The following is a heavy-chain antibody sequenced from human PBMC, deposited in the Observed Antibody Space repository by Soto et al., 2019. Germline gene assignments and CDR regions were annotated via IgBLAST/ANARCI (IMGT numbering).Heavy chain of an antibody. CDR2: IKQDGSEK. V-gene: IGHV3-7*05. CDR1: GFTLSSYW. D-gene: IGHD2-21*02. CDR3: ARDRERVTKLY. Sequence: GSLKPPCAASGFTLSSYWISWVRQAPGKGLEWVANIKQDGSEKYQVDSVKGRFTISRDNAKNSLYLQMNSLRAEDTAMYYCARDRERVTKLYWGQGTLVTVSS. J-gene: IGHJ4*02.